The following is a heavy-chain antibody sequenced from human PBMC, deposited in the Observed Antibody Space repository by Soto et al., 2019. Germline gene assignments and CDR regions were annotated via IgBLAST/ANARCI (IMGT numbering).Heavy chain of an antibody. V-gene: IGHV3-30*18. CDR3: AKDLRPVGVAAPFDY. J-gene: IGHJ4*02. D-gene: IGHD2-15*01. Sequence: QVQLVESGGGVVQPGRSLRLSCAASGFTFSSYGMHWVRQAPGKGLEWVAIISYDGSNKYYADSVKGRFTISRDNSKNTLYLQMNSLRAEDTAVYYCAKDLRPVGVAAPFDYWGQGTLVTVSS. CDR2: ISYDGSNK. CDR1: GFTFSSYG.